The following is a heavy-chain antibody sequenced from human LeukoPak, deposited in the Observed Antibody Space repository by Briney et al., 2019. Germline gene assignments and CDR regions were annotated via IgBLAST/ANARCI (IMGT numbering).Heavy chain of an antibody. D-gene: IGHD3-3*01. CDR3: ARAYDFWSGYYWGYFDY. CDR1: GFTFSDYY. J-gene: IGHJ4*02. CDR2: ISSSGSTI. V-gene: IGHV3-11*01. Sequence: GSLRLSCAASGFTFSDYYMSWIRQAPGKGLEWVSYISSSGSTIYYADSVKGRFTISRDNAKNSLYLQMNSLRAEDTAVYYCARAYDFWSGYYWGYFDYWGQGTLVTVSS.